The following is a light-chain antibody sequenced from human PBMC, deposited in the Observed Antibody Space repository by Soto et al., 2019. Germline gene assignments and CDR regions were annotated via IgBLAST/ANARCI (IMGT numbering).Light chain of an antibody. Sequence: QSALTQPRPVSGSPGQSGTISCTGTSSDVGGYNYVSWYQQHPGKVPKLMIFDVSKRPSGVPDRFSGSKSGNTASLTISGLQAEDEADYHCCSYAGSYILIFGGGTKLTVL. J-gene: IGLJ2*01. V-gene: IGLV2-11*01. CDR1: SSDVGGYNY. CDR3: CSYAGSYILI. CDR2: DVS.